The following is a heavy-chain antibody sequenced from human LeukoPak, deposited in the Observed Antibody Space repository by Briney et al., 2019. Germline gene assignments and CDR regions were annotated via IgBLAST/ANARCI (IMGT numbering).Heavy chain of an antibody. J-gene: IGHJ4*02. D-gene: IGHD5-12*01. Sequence: GASVKVSCKASGYTFTSYAMHWVRQAPGQRLEWMGWINAGNGNTKYSQKFQGRVTITRDTSASTAYMELSSLRSEDTAVYYCARGPLRGYSGYDYSAPFDYWGQGALVTVSS. CDR2: INAGNGNT. CDR3: ARGPLRGYSGYDYSAPFDY. CDR1: GYTFTSYA. V-gene: IGHV1-3*01.